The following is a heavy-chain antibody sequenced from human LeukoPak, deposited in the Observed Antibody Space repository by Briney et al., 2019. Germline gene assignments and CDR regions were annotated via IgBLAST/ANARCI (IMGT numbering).Heavy chain of an antibody. CDR3: ARGAAPPAARPRYYYYYGMDV. Sequence: SETLSLTCAVYGGSFSGYYWSWIRQPPGKGLEWIGEINHSGSTNYNPSLKSRVTISVDTSKNQFSLKLSSVTAADTAVYYCARGAAPPAARPRYYYYYGMDVWGQGTTVIVSS. V-gene: IGHV4-34*01. CDR2: INHSGST. D-gene: IGHD6-6*01. CDR1: GGSFSGYY. J-gene: IGHJ6*02.